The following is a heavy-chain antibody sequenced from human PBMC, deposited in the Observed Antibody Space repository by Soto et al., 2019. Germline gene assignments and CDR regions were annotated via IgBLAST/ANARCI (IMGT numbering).Heavy chain of an antibody. J-gene: IGHJ4*02. Sequence: GGSLRLSCAASGFTFSSYAMLWVRQAPGKGLEWVSVISNSGGSTYYAESVKGRFTISRDNSKNTLFLQMNSLRAEDTAVYYCGKVVDTAMAPHSWGQGTLVTVSS. D-gene: IGHD5-18*01. CDR1: GFTFSSYA. CDR2: ISNSGGST. CDR3: GKVVDTAMAPHS. V-gene: IGHV3-23*01.